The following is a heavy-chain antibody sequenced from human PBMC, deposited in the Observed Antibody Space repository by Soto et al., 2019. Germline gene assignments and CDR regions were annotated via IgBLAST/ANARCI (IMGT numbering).Heavy chain of an antibody. Sequence: ASVKVSCKASGYTFTSYYMHWVRQAPGQGLEWMGIINPSGGSTSYAQKFQGRVTMTRDTSTSTVYMELSSLRSEDTAVYYCARDYSYDFWSGYAYYYYGMDVWGQGTTVTVSS. J-gene: IGHJ6*02. CDR3: ARDYSYDFWSGYAYYYYGMDV. D-gene: IGHD3-3*01. CDR2: INPSGGST. CDR1: GYTFTSYY. V-gene: IGHV1-46*01.